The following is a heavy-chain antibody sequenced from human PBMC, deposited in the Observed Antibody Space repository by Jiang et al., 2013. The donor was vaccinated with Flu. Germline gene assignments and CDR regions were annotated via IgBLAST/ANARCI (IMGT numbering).Heavy chain of an antibody. Sequence: KPTQTLTLTCTFSGFSLSTSGMCVSWIRQPPGKALEWLARIDWDDDKYYSTSLKTRLTISKDTSKNQVVLTMTNMDPVDTATYYCARGPSSWADYYYGMDVWGQGTTVTVSS. D-gene: IGHD6-13*01. J-gene: IGHJ6*02. V-gene: IGHV2-70*11. CDR2: IDWDDDK. CDR3: ARGPSSWADYYYGMDV. CDR1: GFSLSTSGMC.